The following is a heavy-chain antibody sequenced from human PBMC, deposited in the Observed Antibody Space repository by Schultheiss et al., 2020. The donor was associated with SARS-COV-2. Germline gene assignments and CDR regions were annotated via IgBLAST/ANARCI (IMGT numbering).Heavy chain of an antibody. D-gene: IGHD3-16*01. Sequence: GGSLRLSCAASGFTFSSYAMSWVRQAPGKGLEWVSYISSSGSTIYYADSVKGRFTISRDNAKNSLYLQMNSLRAEDTALYYCAKDGGDNGYYFDYWGQGTLVTVSS. CDR3: AKDGGDNGYYFDY. CDR2: ISSSGSTI. CDR1: GFTFSSYA. V-gene: IGHV3-48*04. J-gene: IGHJ4*02.